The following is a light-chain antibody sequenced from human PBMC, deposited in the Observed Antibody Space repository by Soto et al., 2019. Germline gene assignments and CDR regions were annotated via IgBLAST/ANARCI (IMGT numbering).Light chain of an antibody. Sequence: QSVLTQPPSASGTPGQRVTNSCSGSSSNIGSETVNWYQHLPGTAPKLLLYLNNQRPSGVPDRFSGSKSDTSASLAISGLQSEDEADYYCATWDDSLKRVVFGGGTKLTVL. J-gene: IGLJ2*01. CDR2: LNN. CDR1: SSNIGSET. V-gene: IGLV1-44*01. CDR3: ATWDDSLKRVV.